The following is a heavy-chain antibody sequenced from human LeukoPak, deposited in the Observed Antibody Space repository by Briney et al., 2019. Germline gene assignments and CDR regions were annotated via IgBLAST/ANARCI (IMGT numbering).Heavy chain of an antibody. CDR1: GYTFTSYG. CDR2: ISAYNGNT. V-gene: IGHV1-18*01. D-gene: IGHD3-22*01. CDR3: ARTTYDSSGYAFDY. Sequence: ASVKVSCKASGYTFTSYGISWVRQAPGQGLEWMGWISAYNGNTNYAQKLQGRVTMTTDTSTSTAHMELRSLRSDDTAVYYCARTTYDSSGYAFDYWGQGTLVTVSS. J-gene: IGHJ4*02.